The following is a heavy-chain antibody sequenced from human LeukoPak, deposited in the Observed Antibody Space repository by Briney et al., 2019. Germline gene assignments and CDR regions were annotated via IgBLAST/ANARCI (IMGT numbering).Heavy chain of an antibody. V-gene: IGHV3-33*01. CDR2: IWYDGSNK. CDR3: ASLVVADAFDI. J-gene: IGHJ3*02. Sequence: PGGSLRLSCAASGFTFSSYGMHWVRQAPGKGLEWVAVIWYDGSNKYYADSVKGRFTISRDNSKNTLYLQMNSLRAEDTAVYFCASLVVADAFDIWGQGTMVTVSS. D-gene: IGHD3-22*01. CDR1: GFTFSSYG.